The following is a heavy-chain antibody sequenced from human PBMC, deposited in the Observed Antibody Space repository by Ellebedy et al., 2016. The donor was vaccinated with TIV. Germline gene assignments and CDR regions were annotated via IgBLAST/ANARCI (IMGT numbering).Heavy chain of an antibody. D-gene: IGHD2-15*01. J-gene: IGHJ6*03. Sequence: GESLKISXAASGFTVNNNYMSWVRRAPGKGLKWVSVIYTGGQTYYADSVKGRFTISRDNSKNTLYLQMNSLRAEDTAMYYCARDSGCSGATCRQKYMDVWGKGTTVTVSS. CDR3: ARDSGCSGATCRQKYMDV. CDR1: GFTVNNNY. CDR2: IYTGGQT. V-gene: IGHV3-53*01.